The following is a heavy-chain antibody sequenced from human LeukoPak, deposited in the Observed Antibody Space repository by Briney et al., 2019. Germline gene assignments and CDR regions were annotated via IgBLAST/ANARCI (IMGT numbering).Heavy chain of an antibody. J-gene: IGHJ4*02. CDR2: INHSGST. D-gene: IGHD6-13*01. CDR1: GGSFSGYY. V-gene: IGHV4-34*01. CDR3: ARGRNGIAAAGIMDY. Sequence: SETLSLTCAVYGGSFSGYYWSWIRQPPGKGLEWIGEINHSGSTNYNPSLKSRVTISVDTSKNQFSLKLSSVAAAYTAVYYCARGRNGIAAAGIMDYWGQGTLVTVSS.